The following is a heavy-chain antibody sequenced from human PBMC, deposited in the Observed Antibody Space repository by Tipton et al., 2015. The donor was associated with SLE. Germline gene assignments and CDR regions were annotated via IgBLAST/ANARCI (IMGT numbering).Heavy chain of an antibody. V-gene: IGHV4-61*05. CDR2: IYHSGST. CDR1: GGSISNSRYY. CDR3: ARSSGWDAEYFQD. J-gene: IGHJ1*01. D-gene: IGHD6-19*01. Sequence: LRLSCDVSGGSISNSRYYWGWIRQPPGKGLEWIGYIYHSGSTNYNPSLTSRVTISVDTSKNQFYLNLRSVTAADTAVYYCARSSGWDAEYFQDWGQGTLVTVSS.